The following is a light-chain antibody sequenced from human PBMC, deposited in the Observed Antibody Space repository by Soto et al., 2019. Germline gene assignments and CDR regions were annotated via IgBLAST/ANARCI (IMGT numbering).Light chain of an antibody. Sequence: QSVLAQPASVSGSRGQSITISCTGTSSDVGRYNYVSWFQQHPGKVPKLIIYDVSNWPSGVSDRFSGSKSRNTASLTISGLQLEEGAVYSCSFFTSSSFFGFGRGTRVPVL. CDR3: SFFTSSSFFG. CDR2: DVS. J-gene: IGLJ1*01. V-gene: IGLV2-14*03. CDR1: SSDVGRYNY.